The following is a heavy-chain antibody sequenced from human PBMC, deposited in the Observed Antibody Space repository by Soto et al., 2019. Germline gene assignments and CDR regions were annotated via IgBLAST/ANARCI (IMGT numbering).Heavy chain of an antibody. Sequence: QVQLVESGGGVFQPGWSLRLSCAASGFTFSSYAMHWVRQAPGQGLEWVALISYDGSNKYYADSVKGRFTISRDNSKNTLYLQMNSLRPEATAVYHCARDQGGTTLYYHGIDVWGQGTTVTVSS. CDR1: GFTFSSYA. CDR3: ARDQGGTTLYYHGIDV. J-gene: IGHJ6*02. V-gene: IGHV3-30-3*01. D-gene: IGHD1-7*01. CDR2: ISYDGSNK.